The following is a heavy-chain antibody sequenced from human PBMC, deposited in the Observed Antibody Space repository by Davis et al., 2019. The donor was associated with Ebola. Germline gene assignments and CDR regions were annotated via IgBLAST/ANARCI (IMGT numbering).Heavy chain of an antibody. Sequence: AASVKVSCKASGYTFTSYFMHWVRQAPGQGLEWMGWINPYSGGTNYAQKFQGRVTMTRDTSISTAYMELSRLRSDDTAVYYCARGPRISVILVVTLDYWGQGTLVTVSS. CDR1: GYTFTSYF. V-gene: IGHV1-2*02. CDR3: ARGPRISVILVVTLDY. CDR2: INPYSGGT. J-gene: IGHJ4*02. D-gene: IGHD3-22*01.